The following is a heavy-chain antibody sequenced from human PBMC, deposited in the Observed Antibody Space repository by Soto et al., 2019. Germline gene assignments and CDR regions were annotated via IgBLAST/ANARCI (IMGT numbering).Heavy chain of an antibody. V-gene: IGHV3-23*01. CDR2: ISGSGGST. D-gene: IGHD6-19*01. CDR1: GFTFSSYA. Sequence: GGSLRLSCAASGFTFSSYAMSWVRQAPGKGLEWVSAISGSGGSTYYADSVKGRFTISRDNSKNTLYLQMNSLRAEDTAVYYCAKWTAVADYYYHYLDVWGKGTTVTAS. CDR3: AKWTAVADYYYHYLDV. J-gene: IGHJ6*03.